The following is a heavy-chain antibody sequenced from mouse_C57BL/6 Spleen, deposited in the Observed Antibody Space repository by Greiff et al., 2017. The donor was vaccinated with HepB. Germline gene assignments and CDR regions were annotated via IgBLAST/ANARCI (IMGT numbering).Heavy chain of an antibody. CDR1: GYTFSSSW. CDR3: AREDNWVAY. CDR2: IYPGDGDT. V-gene: IGHV1-82*01. J-gene: IGHJ3*01. Sequence: QVQLQQSGPELVKPGASVKISCKASGYTFSSSWMNWVKQRPGKGLEWIGRIYPGDGDTNYNGKFKGKATLTADKSSSTAYMQLSSLTSEDSAVYFCAREDNWVAYWGQGTLVTVSA.